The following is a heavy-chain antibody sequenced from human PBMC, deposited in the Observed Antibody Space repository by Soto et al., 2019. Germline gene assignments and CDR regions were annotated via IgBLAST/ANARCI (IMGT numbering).Heavy chain of an antibody. CDR3: ARVLGTGGLHDFWSGYYDY. V-gene: IGHV4-59*01. CDR1: GGSISSYY. J-gene: IGHJ4*02. CDR2: IYYSGST. Sequence: SETLSLTCTVSGGSISSYYWSWIRQPPGKGLEWIGYIYYSGSTNYNPSLKSRVTISVDTSKNQFSLKLSSVTAADTAVYYCARVLGTGGLHDFWSGYYDYWGQGTLVTVSS. D-gene: IGHD3-3*01.